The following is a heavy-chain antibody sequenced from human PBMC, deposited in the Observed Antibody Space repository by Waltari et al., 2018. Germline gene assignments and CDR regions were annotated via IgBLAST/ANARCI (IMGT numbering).Heavy chain of an antibody. CDR3: AKEAPLVQGFLWADF. CDR2: VDPEDGET. J-gene: IGHJ4*02. V-gene: IGHV1-69-2*01. D-gene: IGHD3-10*02. CDR1: GYTFTDYY. Sequence: EVQLVQSGAEVKKPGATVKISCKASGYTFTDYYMHWVQQAPGQGLEWMGSVDPEDGETIEAEKFQGRVTITADTSTDTAYMELSSLRAEDTALYYCAKEAPLVQGFLWADFWGQGTLVTVSS.